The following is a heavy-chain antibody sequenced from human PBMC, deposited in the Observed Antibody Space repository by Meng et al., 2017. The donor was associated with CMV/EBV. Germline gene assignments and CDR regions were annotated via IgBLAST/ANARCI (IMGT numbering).Heavy chain of an antibody. V-gene: IGHV4-34*01. J-gene: IGHJ6*02. CDR1: GGSFSGYY. CDR3: ARGRILDIVVVVAAKGDGMDV. D-gene: IGHD2-15*01. Sequence: SETLSLTCAVYGGSFSGYYWSWIRQPPGKGLEWIGEINHSGSTNYNPSLKSRVTISVDTPKNQFSLKLSSVTAADTAVYYCARGRILDIVVVVAAKGDGMDVWGQGTTVTVSS. CDR2: INHSGST.